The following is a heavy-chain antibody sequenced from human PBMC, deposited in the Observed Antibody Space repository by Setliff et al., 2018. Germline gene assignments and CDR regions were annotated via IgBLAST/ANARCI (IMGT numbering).Heavy chain of an antibody. CDR1: GGSISSGSYY. Sequence: PSETLSLTCTVSGGSISSGSYYWSWIRQPAGKGLEWIGRIYTSGSTNYNPSLKSRVTISVDTSKNQFSLKLSSVTAADTAVYYCARGGEAYCGGDCPKTPAIYYFDYWGQGTLVTVSS. CDR2: IYTSGST. V-gene: IGHV4-61*02. D-gene: IGHD2-21*02. CDR3: ARGGEAYCGGDCPKTPAIYYFDY. J-gene: IGHJ4*02.